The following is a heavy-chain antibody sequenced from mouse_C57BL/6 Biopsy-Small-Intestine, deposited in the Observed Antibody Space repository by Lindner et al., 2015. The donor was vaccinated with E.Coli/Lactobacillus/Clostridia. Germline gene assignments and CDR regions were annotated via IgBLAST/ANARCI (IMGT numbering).Heavy chain of an antibody. D-gene: IGHD4-1*01. CDR3: TRERLGPFAY. CDR1: GYTFTNYD. CDR2: IYPSDGRT. J-gene: IGHJ3*01. Sequence: VQLQESGPELVKSGASVKLSCKASGYTFTNYDVNWVKQRPGQGLEWIGWIYPSDGRTKYNEKFKGKATLTVDTSSSTAYMELHSLTSEDSAVYFCTRERLGPFAYWGQGTLVTVSA. V-gene: IGHV1-85*01.